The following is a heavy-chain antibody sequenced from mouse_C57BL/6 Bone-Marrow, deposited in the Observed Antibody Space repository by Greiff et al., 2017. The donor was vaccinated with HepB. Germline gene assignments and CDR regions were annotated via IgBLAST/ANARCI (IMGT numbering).Heavy chain of an antibody. J-gene: IGHJ2*01. CDR3: APLDGSLDY. Sequence: LQESGAELARPGASVKLSCKASGYTFTSYGISWVKQRTGQGLEWIGEIYPRSGNTYYNEKFKGKATLTADKSSCTAFMELRSLTSEDSAVYFCAPLDGSLDYWGQGTTLTVSS. D-gene: IGHD1-1*01. CDR1: GYTFTSYG. CDR2: IYPRSGNT. V-gene: IGHV1-81*01.